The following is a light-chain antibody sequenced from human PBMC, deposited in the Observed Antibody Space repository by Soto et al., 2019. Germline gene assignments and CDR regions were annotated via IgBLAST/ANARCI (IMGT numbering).Light chain of an antibody. CDR3: SSYTSSSTL. CDR1: SGDVGGYNY. CDR2: DVS. Sequence: QSALTQPASVSGSPGQSITISCTGTSGDVGGYNYVSWYQQHPGKAPKLMIYDVSNRPSGVSNRFSGSKSGNTASLTISGLQAEDEADYYCSSYTSSSTLFGPGTKVTVL. J-gene: IGLJ1*01. V-gene: IGLV2-14*01.